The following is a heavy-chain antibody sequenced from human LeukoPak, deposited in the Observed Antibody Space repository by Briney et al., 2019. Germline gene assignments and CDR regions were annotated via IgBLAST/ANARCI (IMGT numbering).Heavy chain of an antibody. D-gene: IGHD6-19*01. V-gene: IGHV1-24*01. CDR2: FDPEDGET. CDR3: ARFGSGWYSSWFDP. J-gene: IGHJ5*02. Sequence: ASVKVSCKVSGYTLTELSMHWVRQAPGKGLEWMGGFDPEDGETIYAQKFQGRVTMTTDTSTSTAYMELRSLRYDDTAVYFCARFGSGWYSSWFDPWGQGTLVTVSS. CDR1: GYTLTELS.